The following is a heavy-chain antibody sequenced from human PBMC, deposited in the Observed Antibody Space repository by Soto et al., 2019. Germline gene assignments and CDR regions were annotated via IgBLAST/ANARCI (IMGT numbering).Heavy chain of an antibody. CDR1: GYTFTSFD. Sequence: QVPLLQSGAEVKRPGASVKVSCKASGYTFTSFDLNWVRQAAGQGLEWLGWMNPNNGDVAYAHKFQGRFTMTRNTSIRTVYMDLSSLRSEDTAVYYCATGRVGGYHFWGQGTLVTVSS. V-gene: IGHV1-8*01. CDR2: MNPNNGDV. D-gene: IGHD5-12*01. CDR3: ATGRVGGYHF. J-gene: IGHJ4*02.